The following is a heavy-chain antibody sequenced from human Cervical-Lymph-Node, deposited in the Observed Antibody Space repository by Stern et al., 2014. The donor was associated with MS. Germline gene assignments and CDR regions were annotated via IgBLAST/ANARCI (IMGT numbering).Heavy chain of an antibody. D-gene: IGHD3-10*01. V-gene: IGHV1-69*06. CDR3: ATGAGDNWFDP. Sequence: QMQLVQSGADVKKPGSSVRVSCKASGDLSSLRQAPGQGLEYMGVIIRPVGTAHYTQRFQGRLTITAEKSTNTTYMELSSLRSDDTAIYYCATGAGDNWFDPWGQGTLVSVSS. CDR1: GD. CDR2: IIRPVGTA. J-gene: IGHJ5*02.